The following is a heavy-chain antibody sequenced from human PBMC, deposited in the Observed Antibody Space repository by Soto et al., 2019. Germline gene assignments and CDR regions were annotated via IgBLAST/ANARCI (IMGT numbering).Heavy chain of an antibody. V-gene: IGHV4-4*01. CDR1: GGTIRSPDW. CDR3: ARGRGRYSSGWSWFDP. J-gene: IGHJ5*02. Sequence: ETLSLTGCVSGGTIRSPDWWTWVRQPPGKGLEWTVEIFQSGSSNYTPSLESRVTISVDKSKNQFSLTLTSVTAADTAVYFCARGRGRYSSGWSWFDPWGQGILVTVYS. CDR2: IFQSGSS. D-gene: IGHD6-19*01.